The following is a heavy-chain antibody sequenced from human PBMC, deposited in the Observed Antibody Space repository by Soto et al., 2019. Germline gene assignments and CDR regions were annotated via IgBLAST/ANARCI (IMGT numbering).Heavy chain of an antibody. J-gene: IGHJ4*02. CDR1: GFTFDDYA. V-gene: IGHV3-9*01. D-gene: IGHD1-26*01. CDR2: VSWNSGSI. Sequence: GGSLRLSCAASGFTFDDYAMHWVRQAPGKGLVWFSGVSWNSGSIGYADSVKGRFTISRDNAKDSLYLQMNSLRAEDTALYYCAKLWKGSCFDYWGQGTLVTVSS. CDR3: AKLWKGSCFDY.